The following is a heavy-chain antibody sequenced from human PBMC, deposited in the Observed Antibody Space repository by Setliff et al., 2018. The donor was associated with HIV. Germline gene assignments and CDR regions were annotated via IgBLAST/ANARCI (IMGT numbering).Heavy chain of an antibody. J-gene: IGHJ4*02. CDR3: VRDASPDYDSGGYSAGGH. CDR2: IGGSGSAI. CDR1: GFTFGSYS. Sequence: PGGSLRLSCAASGFTFGSYSMNWVRQAPGKGLEWVSYIGGSGSAIYYADSVKGRFTISRDNAKNSLYLQLNSLRAEDTAVYYCVRDASPDYDSGGYSAGGHWGRGTLVTVSS. D-gene: IGHD3-22*01. V-gene: IGHV3-48*01.